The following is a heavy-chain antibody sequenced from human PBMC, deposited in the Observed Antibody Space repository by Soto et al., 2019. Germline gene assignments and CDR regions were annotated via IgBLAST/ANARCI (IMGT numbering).Heavy chain of an antibody. CDR1: GFTFSSYG. CDR3: ARAGDSGSYFQH. V-gene: IGHV3-33*01. Sequence: QVQLVESGGGVVQPGRSLRLSCAASGFTFSSYGMYWVCQAPGKGLEWVAVIWYDGSNKYYADSVKGRFTISRDNSKNTLYLQMNSLRAEDTAVYYCARAGDSGSYFQHWGQGTLVTVSS. CDR2: IWYDGSNK. J-gene: IGHJ1*01. D-gene: IGHD1-26*01.